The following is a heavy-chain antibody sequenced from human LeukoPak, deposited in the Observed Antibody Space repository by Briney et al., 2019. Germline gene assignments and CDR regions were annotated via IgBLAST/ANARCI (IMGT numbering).Heavy chain of an antibody. Sequence: KPSETLSLTCTVSGGSMSTYYWTWIRQPPGKGLEWIGFIYYTGSTNYNPSLKSRVTISVDTSKNQFSLKLSSVTAADTAVYYCAGMRITTPTVRTLDYWGQGTLVTVPS. CDR3: AGMRITTPTVRTLDY. CDR2: IYYTGST. D-gene: IGHD1-14*01. V-gene: IGHV4-59*01. CDR1: GGSMSTYY. J-gene: IGHJ4*02.